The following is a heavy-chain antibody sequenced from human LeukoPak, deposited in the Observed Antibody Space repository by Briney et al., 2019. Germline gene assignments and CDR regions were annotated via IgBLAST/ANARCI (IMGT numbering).Heavy chain of an antibody. CDR2: ISSSSYI. CDR1: GFTFSSYS. D-gene: IGHD7-27*01. J-gene: IGHJ4*02. V-gene: IGHV3-21*01. Sequence: GGSLRLSCAASGFTFSSYSMTWVRQAPGKGLEWVSSISSSSYIYYADSVKGRFTISRDNAKNSLYLQMNSLRAEDTAVYYCARDSLAGPPVHYFDYWGQGTLVTVSS. CDR3: ARDSLAGPPVHYFDY.